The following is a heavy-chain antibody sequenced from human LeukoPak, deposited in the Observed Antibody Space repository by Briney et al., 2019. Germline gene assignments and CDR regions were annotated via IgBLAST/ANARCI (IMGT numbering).Heavy chain of an antibody. CDR2: ISGSGGST. CDR3: AKANYYDSSGYYENLDY. D-gene: IGHD3-22*01. J-gene: IGHJ4*02. CDR1: GFTFSSYA. Sequence: GGSLRLSCSASGFTFSSYAMHWVRQAPGKGLEWVSAISGSGGSTYYADSVKGRFTISRDNSKNTLYLQMNSLRAEDTAVYYCAKANYYDSSGYYENLDYWGQGTLVTVSS. V-gene: IGHV3-23*01.